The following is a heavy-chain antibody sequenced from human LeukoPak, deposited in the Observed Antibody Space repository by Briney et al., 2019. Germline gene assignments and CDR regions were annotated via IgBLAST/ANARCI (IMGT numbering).Heavy chain of an antibody. CDR3: AKFGGSGSGGLSHFDY. V-gene: IGHV3-30*02. D-gene: IGHD3-10*01. CDR2: LRYDGSNK. Sequence: GGSLRLSCVASGCTFSSYGMHWVRQAPGKGLEWVAFLRYDGSNKYYVDSVRGRFTISRDNSKNTLYLQMNSLRAEDTAVYYCAKFGGSGSGGLSHFDYWGQGTLVTVSS. CDR1: GCTFSSYG. J-gene: IGHJ4*02.